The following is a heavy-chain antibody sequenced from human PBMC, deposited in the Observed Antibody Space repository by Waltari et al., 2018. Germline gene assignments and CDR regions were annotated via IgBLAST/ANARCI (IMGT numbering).Heavy chain of an antibody. V-gene: IGHV3-7*01. J-gene: IGHJ4*02. CDR3: ARISSTATRDS. CDR2: IKEDGSEK. D-gene: IGHD6-6*01. CDR1: GFPFRRYW. Sequence: EVQLVESGGGLVQPGGSLRLSCSAPGFPFRRYWMGWVRQAPGKGLEWVANIKEDGSEKSYVDSVKGRFTISRDNAKNSLSLQMNSLRAEDTAVYYCARISSTATRDSWGRGTLVTVSS.